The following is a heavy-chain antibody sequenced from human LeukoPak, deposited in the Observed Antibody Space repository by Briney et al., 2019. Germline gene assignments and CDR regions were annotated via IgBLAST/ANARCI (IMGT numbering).Heavy chain of an antibody. CDR3: ARGASYCSGGSCYQYYYYMDV. CDR2: IYYSGST. D-gene: IGHD2-15*01. V-gene: IGHV4-59*01. J-gene: IGHJ6*03. Sequence: SETLSLTCTVSGGSISSYYWSWLRQPPGKGLEWIGYIYYSGSTNYNPSLKSRVTISVDTSKNQFSLKLSSVTAADTAVYYCARGASYCSGGSCYQYYYYMDVWGKGTTVTISS. CDR1: GGSISSYY.